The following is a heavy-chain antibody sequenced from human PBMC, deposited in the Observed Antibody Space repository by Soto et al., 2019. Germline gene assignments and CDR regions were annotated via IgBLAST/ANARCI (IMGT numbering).Heavy chain of an antibody. Sequence: ASVKVSCKASGFSFSDYVMHWVRQAPGQRLEWMGWISPVNANTKYSQKFQGRVTITWDTSATTAYMELSSLSSEDTAVYYCARDLIATSGALFDYWGQGTLVTVS. J-gene: IGHJ4*02. D-gene: IGHD2-15*01. CDR1: GFSFSDYV. CDR2: ISPVNANT. V-gene: IGHV1-3*01. CDR3: ARDLIATSGALFDY.